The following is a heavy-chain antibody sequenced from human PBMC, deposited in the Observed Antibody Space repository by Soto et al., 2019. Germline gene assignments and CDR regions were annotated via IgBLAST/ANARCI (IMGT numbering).Heavy chain of an antibody. V-gene: IGHV5-51*01. CDR1: GYTFTTYW. CDR3: AREGRSGWDAFDV. J-gene: IGHJ3*01. D-gene: IGHD6-19*01. Sequence: PGESLKISCKTSGYTFTTYWIHWVRQMPGKELEWMGSIYPGNSDTRYSPSFQGHVTISADRSENQISLKLSSLTAADTAVYYCAREGRSGWDAFDVWGQGTLVTVSS. CDR2: IYPGNSDT.